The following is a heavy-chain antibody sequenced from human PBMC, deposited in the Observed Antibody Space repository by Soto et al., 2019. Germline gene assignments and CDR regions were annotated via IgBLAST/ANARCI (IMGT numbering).Heavy chain of an antibody. CDR2: INHSGST. V-gene: IGHV4-39*01. CDR1: GGSISTRSSY. D-gene: IGHD6-13*01. J-gene: IGHJ6*03. Sequence: SETLSLTCTVSGGSISTRSSYWGWIRQPPGKGLEWIGEINHSGSTNYNPSLKSRVTISVDTSKNQFSLKLSSVTAADTAVYYCARQGIAAAGTILSSYYYYYYMDVWGKGTTVTVSS. CDR3: ARQGIAAAGTILSSYYYYYYMDV.